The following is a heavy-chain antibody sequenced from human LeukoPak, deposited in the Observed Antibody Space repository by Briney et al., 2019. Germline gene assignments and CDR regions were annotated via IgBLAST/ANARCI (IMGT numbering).Heavy chain of an antibody. D-gene: IGHD3-9*01. J-gene: IGHJ5*02. Sequence: PSQTLSLTCTVSGGSISSGSYYWRWIRQPPGKGLEWIGYIYYSGSTNYNPSLKSRVTISVDTSKNQFSLKLSSVTAADTAVYYCARDAGVKDYDIAWGQGTLVTVSS. CDR3: ARDAGVKDYDIA. V-gene: IGHV4-61*01. CDR2: IYYSGST. CDR1: GGSISSGSYY.